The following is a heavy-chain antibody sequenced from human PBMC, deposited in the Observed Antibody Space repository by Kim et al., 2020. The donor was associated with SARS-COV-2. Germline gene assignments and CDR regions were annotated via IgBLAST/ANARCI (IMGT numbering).Heavy chain of an antibody. CDR2: ILGSGSST. D-gene: IGHD3-10*01. V-gene: IGHV3-23*01. Sequence: GGSLRLSCAASGFTFSTFAMNWVRQAPGKGLEWVSAILGSGSSTYYADSVKGRFTISRDNSKNTLYLQMNSLRVEDTAVYYCAKGPKGFYYGSGSLDYWGQGTLVTVSS. CDR1: GFTFSTFA. J-gene: IGHJ4*02. CDR3: AKGPKGFYYGSGSLDY.